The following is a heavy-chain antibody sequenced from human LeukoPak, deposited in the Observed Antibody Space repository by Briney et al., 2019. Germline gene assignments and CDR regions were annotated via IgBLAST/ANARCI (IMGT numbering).Heavy chain of an antibody. J-gene: IGHJ4*02. CDR2: ISGSGETT. CDR1: GFTFSTYA. Sequence: GGSLRLSCAASGFTFSTYAMSWLRQTPAKGVEWVSAISGSGETTYYSDSVKGRFTISRDNSKNTLFLQMNSLRVEDAAMYYCAKTHGYFDQWGQGTLVAVSS. D-gene: IGHD3-22*01. V-gene: IGHV3-23*01. CDR3: AKTHGYFDQ.